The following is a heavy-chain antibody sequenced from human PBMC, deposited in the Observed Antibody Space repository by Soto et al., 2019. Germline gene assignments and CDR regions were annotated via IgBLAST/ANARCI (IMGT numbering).Heavy chain of an antibody. CDR1: GYTFTSYG. CDR3: ARDFRSRRGSGWYLFDY. Sequence: GASVKVSCKASGYTFTSYGISWVRQAPGQGLEWMGWISAYNGNTNYAQKLQGRVTMTTDTSTSTAYMELRSLRSDDTAVYYCARDFRSRRGSGWYLFDYWGQGXLVTVYS. V-gene: IGHV1-18*01. D-gene: IGHD6-19*01. J-gene: IGHJ4*02. CDR2: ISAYNGNT.